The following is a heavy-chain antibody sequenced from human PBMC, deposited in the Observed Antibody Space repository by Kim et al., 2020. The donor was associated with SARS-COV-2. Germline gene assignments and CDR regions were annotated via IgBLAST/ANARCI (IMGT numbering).Heavy chain of an antibody. CDR2: IYDSGST. V-gene: IGHV4-31*03. J-gene: IGHJ3*02. Sequence: SETLSLTCTVSGGSISSGGYYWSWIRQHPGKGLEWIGYIYDSGSTYYNPSLKSRVTISVDTSKNQFSLKLSSVTAADTAVYYCARARRGIVVDAFDIWGERAMVTVSS. CDR3: ARARRGIVVDAFDI. D-gene: IGHD6-19*01. CDR1: GGSISSGGYY.